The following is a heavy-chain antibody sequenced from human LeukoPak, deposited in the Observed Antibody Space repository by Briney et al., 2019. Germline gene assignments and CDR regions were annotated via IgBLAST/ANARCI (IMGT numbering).Heavy chain of an antibody. V-gene: IGHV3-30*02. CDR3: AKWSGRDYGSGSGAFDI. D-gene: IGHD3-10*01. CDR1: GFTFSSYG. CDR2: IRYDGSNK. Sequence: PGGSLRLSCAASGFTFSSYGMHWVRQAPGKGLEWVAVIRYDGSNKYYADSVKGRFTISRDNSKNTLYLQVNSLRAEDTAVYYCAKWSGRDYGSGSGAFDIWGQGTMVTVSS. J-gene: IGHJ3*02.